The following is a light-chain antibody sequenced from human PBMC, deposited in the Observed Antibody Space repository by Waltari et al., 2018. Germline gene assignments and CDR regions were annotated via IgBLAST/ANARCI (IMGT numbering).Light chain of an antibody. Sequence: QSALTQPASVSGSPGQSITISCTGTSSNVGGYRVVYWQQYHPGNASKLMIYDIDKRPSGVSNRFFCSKSGNTASLTISGLQAEDEADYYCCSHAGTFPFTFTYVFGTGTKVTVL. CDR3: CSHAGTFPFTFTYV. CDR1: SSNVGGYRV. J-gene: IGLJ1*01. V-gene: IGLV2-23*02. CDR2: DID.